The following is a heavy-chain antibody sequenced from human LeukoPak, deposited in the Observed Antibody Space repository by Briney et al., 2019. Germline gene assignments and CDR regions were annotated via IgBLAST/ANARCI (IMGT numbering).Heavy chain of an antibody. CDR3: ARARNRYYDILTGNYYYYYMDV. CDR1: GGSISSSSYY. D-gene: IGHD3-9*01. CDR2: IYTSGST. Sequence: SETLSLTCTVSGGSISSSSYYWSWIRQPAGKGLEWIGRIYTSGSTNYNPSLKSRVTMSVDTSKNQFSLKLSSVTAADTAVYYCARARNRYYDILTGNYYYYYMDVWGKGTTVTVSS. J-gene: IGHJ6*03. V-gene: IGHV4-61*02.